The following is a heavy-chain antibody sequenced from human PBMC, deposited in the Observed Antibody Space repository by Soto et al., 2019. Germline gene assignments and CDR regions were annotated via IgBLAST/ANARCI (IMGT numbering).Heavy chain of an antibody. V-gene: IGHV4-31*03. CDR1: GGSISSGGYY. D-gene: IGHD3-22*01. Sequence: QVQLQESGPGLVKPSQTLSLTCTVSGGSISSGGYYWSWIRQHPGKGLEWIGYIYYSGSTYYNPSLKRRVNISVDTSKNQFSLKLSSVTAADPAVYYCVRDVYYDSSGYYFDYWGQGTLVTVSS. CDR2: IYYSGST. CDR3: VRDVYYDSSGYYFDY. J-gene: IGHJ4*02.